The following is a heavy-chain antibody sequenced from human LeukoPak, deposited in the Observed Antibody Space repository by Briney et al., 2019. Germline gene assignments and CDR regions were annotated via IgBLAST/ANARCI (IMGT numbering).Heavy chain of an antibody. Sequence: SETLSLTCTVSGYSISSGYYWGWIRQPPGKGLEWIGSIYHSGSTYYSPSLKSRVTISVDTSKNQFSLQQTSVTAADTAVYYCARVAYAGASRIDYWGQGTLVTVSS. CDR1: GYSISSGYY. CDR3: ARVAYAGASRIDY. D-gene: IGHD1-14*01. CDR2: IYHSGST. V-gene: IGHV4-38-2*02. J-gene: IGHJ4*02.